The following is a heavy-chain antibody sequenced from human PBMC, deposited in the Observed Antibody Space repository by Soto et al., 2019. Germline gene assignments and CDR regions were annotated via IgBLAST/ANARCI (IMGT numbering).Heavy chain of an antibody. V-gene: IGHV4-59*08. CDR1: GGSISSYC. J-gene: IGHJ6*03. Sequence: SETLSLTCTVSGGSISSYCWSWIRQPPGKGLEWIGYIYYSGSTNYNPSLKSRVTISVDTSKNQFSLKLSSVTAADTAVYYCARHRQDNTYSGYDLYYYYYMDVWGKGTTVTVSS. D-gene: IGHD5-12*01. CDR2: IYYSGST. CDR3: ARHRQDNTYSGYDLYYYYYMDV.